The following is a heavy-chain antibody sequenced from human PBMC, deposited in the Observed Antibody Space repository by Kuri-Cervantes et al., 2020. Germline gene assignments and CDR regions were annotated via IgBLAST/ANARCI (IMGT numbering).Heavy chain of an antibody. J-gene: IGHJ4*02. V-gene: IGHV3-33*06. Sequence: GESLKISCAASGFTFSSYGMHWVRQAPGKGLEWVAVIWYDGSNKYYADSVKGRFTISRDNSKNTLYLQMNSLRAEDTAVYYCAKDPDGDNLDYWGQGTLVTVSS. CDR1: GFTFSSYG. D-gene: IGHD4-17*01. CDR3: AKDPDGDNLDY. CDR2: IWYDGSNK.